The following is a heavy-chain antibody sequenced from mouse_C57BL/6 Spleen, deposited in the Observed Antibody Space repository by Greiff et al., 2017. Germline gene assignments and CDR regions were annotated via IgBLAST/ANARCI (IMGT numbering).Heavy chain of an antibody. D-gene: IGHD1-1*01. CDR3: ARGYGRSFGDD. V-gene: IGHV1-64*01. J-gene: IGHJ2*01. Sequence: VQLQQSGAELVKPGASVKLSCKASGYTFTSYWMHWVKQRPGQGLEWIGMIHPNSGSTNYNEKFKSKATLTVDKSSSTAYMQLSSLTSEDSAVYYCARGYGRSFGDDWGQGTTLTVSS. CDR1: GYTFTSYW. CDR2: IHPNSGST.